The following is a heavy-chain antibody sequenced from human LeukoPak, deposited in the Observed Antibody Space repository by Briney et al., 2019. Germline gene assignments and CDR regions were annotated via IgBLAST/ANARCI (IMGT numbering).Heavy chain of an antibody. CDR2: ISTSSSTI. CDR3: ARTDRQYSGGTEDY. CDR1: GFIVSSSY. Sequence: PGGSLRLSCAASGFIVSSSYMSWVRQAPGKGLEWVSYISTSSSTIYYADSVKGRFTIPRDNAKNSLYLQMNSLRAEDTAVYYCARTDRQYSGGTEDYWGQGTLVTVSS. V-gene: IGHV3-48*04. D-gene: IGHD5-12*01. J-gene: IGHJ4*02.